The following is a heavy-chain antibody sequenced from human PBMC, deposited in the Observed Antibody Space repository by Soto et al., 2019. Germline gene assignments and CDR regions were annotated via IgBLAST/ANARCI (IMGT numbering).Heavy chain of an antibody. J-gene: IGHJ6*02. CDR3: ARGTSHYYYAMDV. V-gene: IGHV3-33*01. Sequence: QVQLVESGGGVVQPGRSLRLSCAASGFSFSSYGMHWVRQATGKGLEWVALIWYDGSNEYYADSVKGRFSISRDNSKNTLYLQMISLRADDMAVYYCARGTSHYYYAMDVWGQGTTVTVSS. CDR1: GFSFSSYG. D-gene: IGHD1-1*01. CDR2: IWYDGSNE.